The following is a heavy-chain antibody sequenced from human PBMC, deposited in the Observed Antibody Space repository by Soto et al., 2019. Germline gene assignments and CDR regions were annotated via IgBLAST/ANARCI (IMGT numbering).Heavy chain of an antibody. CDR3: ARDTPYGSGTFREVRFDP. D-gene: IGHD3-10*01. CDR2: ISAYNGNT. V-gene: IGHV1-18*01. Sequence: ASVKVSCKASGYTLTSYGISWVRQAPGQGLEWMGWISAYNGNTNYAQKLQGRVTMTTDTSTSTAYMELRSLRSDDTAVYYCARDTPYGSGTFREVRFDPWGQGTLVTVSS. J-gene: IGHJ5*02. CDR1: GYTLTSYG.